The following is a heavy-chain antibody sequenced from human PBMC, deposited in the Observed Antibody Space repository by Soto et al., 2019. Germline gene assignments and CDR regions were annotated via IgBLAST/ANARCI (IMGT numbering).Heavy chain of an antibody. CDR2: IWYDGSNK. D-gene: IGHD3-3*01. Sequence: VRLSCAASGFTFSSYGMHWVRQAPGKGLEWVAVIWYDGSNKYYADSVKGRFTISRDNSKNTLYLQMNSLRAEDTAVYYCARDPITIFGVVIPYYGMDVWGQGTTVTVSS. V-gene: IGHV3-33*01. J-gene: IGHJ6*02. CDR1: GFTFSSYG. CDR3: ARDPITIFGVVIPYYGMDV.